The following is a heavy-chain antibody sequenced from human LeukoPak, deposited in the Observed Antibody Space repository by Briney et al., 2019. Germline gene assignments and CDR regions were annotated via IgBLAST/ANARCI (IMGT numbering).Heavy chain of an antibody. D-gene: IGHD1-7*01. J-gene: IGHJ4*02. CDR2: IDYSGST. CDR3: ARGILKGELLFN. V-gene: IGHV4-59*01. Sequence: SETLSLTCTVSGGSISGLNWNWIRQPPGKVREWIGYIDYSGSTNSSSSLKSRVTISVDTSKNQFSLKLSSVTAADTAVYYCARGILKGELLFNWGQGTLVTVSS. CDR1: GGSISGLN.